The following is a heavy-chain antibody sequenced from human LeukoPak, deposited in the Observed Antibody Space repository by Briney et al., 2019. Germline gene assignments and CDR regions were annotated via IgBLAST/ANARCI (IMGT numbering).Heavy chain of an antibody. D-gene: IGHD3-22*01. CDR2: MNPNSGNT. CDR3: ARKNGYYYDSSGYYP. J-gene: IGHJ5*02. CDR1: GFKFTSYD. V-gene: IGHV1-8*01. Sequence: ASVKVSCKAVGFKFTSYDINWVRQATGQGLEWMGWMNPNSGNTGYAQKFQGRVTVTRNTSISTAYMELSSLRSEDTAVYYCARKNGYYYDSSGYYPWGQGTLVTVSS.